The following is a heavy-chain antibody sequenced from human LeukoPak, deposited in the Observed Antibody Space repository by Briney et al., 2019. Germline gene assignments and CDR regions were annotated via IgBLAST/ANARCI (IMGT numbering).Heavy chain of an antibody. D-gene: IGHD3-10*01. CDR2: ISDSGST. V-gene: IGHV4-61*08. Sequence: SETLSLTCTVSGGSVSSGGYYRSWIRQPPGKGLEWIGYISDSGSTNYNPSLKSRVTISVDTSKNQFSLKLSSVTAADTAVYYCARVLRSYYWHFGLWGRGTLVTVSS. CDR1: GGSVSSGGYY. CDR3: ARVLRSYYWHFGL. J-gene: IGHJ2*01.